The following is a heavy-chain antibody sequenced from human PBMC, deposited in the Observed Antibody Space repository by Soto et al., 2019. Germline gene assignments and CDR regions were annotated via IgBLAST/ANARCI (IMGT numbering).Heavy chain of an antibody. J-gene: IGHJ4*02. CDR2: IIPIFGTA. CDR1: GGTFSSYA. D-gene: IGHD6-19*01. CDR3: VSARPKKSTIRSGWYV. V-gene: IGHV1-69*01. Sequence: QVQLVQSGAEVKKPGSSVKVSCKASGGTFSSYAISWVRQAPGQGLEWMGGIIPIFGTANYAQKFQGRVTITADESTSIAYMELSSLRSEDTAVYYCVSARPKKSTIRSGWYVWGQGTLVTVSS.